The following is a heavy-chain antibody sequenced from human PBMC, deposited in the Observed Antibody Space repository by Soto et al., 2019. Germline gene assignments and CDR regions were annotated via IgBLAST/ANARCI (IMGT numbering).Heavy chain of an antibody. CDR1: GYSFTSYW. D-gene: IGHD2-21*02. CDR3: ASPYCGGDCPDAFDI. J-gene: IGHJ3*02. Sequence: PGESLKISCKGSGYSFTSYWIGWVRQMPGKGLGGMGIIYPGDSDTSYSPSFQGQVTISADKSISTAYLQWSSLKASDTAMYYCASPYCGGDCPDAFDIWGQGTMVTVSS. V-gene: IGHV5-51*01. CDR2: IYPGDSDT.